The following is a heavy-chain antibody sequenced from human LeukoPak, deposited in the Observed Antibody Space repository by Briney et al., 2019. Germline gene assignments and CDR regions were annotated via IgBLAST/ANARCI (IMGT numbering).Heavy chain of an antibody. J-gene: IGHJ3*02. CDR2: IYYSGST. Sequence: PSETLSLTCTVSSGSISSSSYYWGWIRQPPGKGLEWIGSIYYSGSTYYNPSLKSRVTISVDTSKNQFSLKLSSVTAADTAVYYCARARGAFDIWGQGTMVTVSS. CDR3: ARARGAFDI. CDR1: SGSISSSSYY. V-gene: IGHV4-39*07. D-gene: IGHD3-10*01.